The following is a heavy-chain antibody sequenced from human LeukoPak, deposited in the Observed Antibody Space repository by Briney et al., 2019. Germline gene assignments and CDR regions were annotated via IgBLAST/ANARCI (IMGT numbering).Heavy chain of an antibody. D-gene: IGHD2-21*02. CDR2: IFPGYSDT. CDR1: GSNFAIYW. Sequence: GESRQISCETSGSNFAIYWIGWVRQMPGKGLEWMGIIFPGYSDTRYRPSFQGQVTFSVDKSITTAYLQWSGLKASDTAMYYCARWVTADRGKKDAFDIWGQGTMVSVST. V-gene: IGHV5-51*01. CDR3: ARWVTADRGKKDAFDI. J-gene: IGHJ3*02.